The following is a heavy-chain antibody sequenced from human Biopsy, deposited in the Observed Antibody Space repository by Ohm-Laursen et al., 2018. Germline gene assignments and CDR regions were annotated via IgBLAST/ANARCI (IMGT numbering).Heavy chain of an antibody. CDR3: ARGGSGSGYYGMDV. Sequence: SVKVSCKASGDTFTKYGIFWVRQAPGQGLEWMGRIIPIVDIVNYAQRFQGRVTMTADKSTSTAYLDLSSPISEDTAVYYCARGGSGSGYYGMDVWGQGTTVTVSS. CDR2: IIPIVDIV. V-gene: IGHV1-69*04. CDR1: GDTFTKYG. J-gene: IGHJ6*02. D-gene: IGHD3-10*01.